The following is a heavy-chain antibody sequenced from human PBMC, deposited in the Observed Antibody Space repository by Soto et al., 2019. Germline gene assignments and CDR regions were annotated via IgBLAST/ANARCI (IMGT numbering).Heavy chain of an antibody. J-gene: IGHJ5*02. CDR3: ARRMYYDFWSGSQGQRAWFDP. CDR2: ISNSGIS. CDR1: GDSVTSVNYF. V-gene: IGHV4-61*01. Sequence: PSETLSLTCAVSGDSVTSVNYFWTWIRQPPGGGLEWIGYISNSGISNYNPSLKSRVTISVDTSKNQFSLKLSSVTAADTAVYYCARRMYYDFWSGSQGQRAWFDPWGQGTLVTVPS. D-gene: IGHD3-3*01.